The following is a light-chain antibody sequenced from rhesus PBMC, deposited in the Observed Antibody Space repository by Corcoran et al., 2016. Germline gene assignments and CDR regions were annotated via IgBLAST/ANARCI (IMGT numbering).Light chain of an antibody. J-gene: IGKJ2*01. CDR1: QNIYSN. CDR3: QHYYDNPYS. Sequence: DIQMTQSPSALSASVGDRVTISCRTSQNIYSNLAWYQQRLGKAPKLLIYAAYSLQTGIPSRFSGSGSGTDFTLTISSLQPEDSAAYYCQHYYDNPYSFGQGTKVEIK. CDR2: AAY. V-gene: IGKV1S12*01.